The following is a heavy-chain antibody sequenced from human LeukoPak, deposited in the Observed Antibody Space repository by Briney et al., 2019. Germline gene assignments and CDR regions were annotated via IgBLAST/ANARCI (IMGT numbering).Heavy chain of an antibody. CDR3: ARSSNYVSSLDY. Sequence: SETLSLTCTVSGGSISSYYWSWIRQPPGKGLEWIGYIYYSGSTNYNPSLKSRVTISVDTSKNQFSLKLSSVTAADTAAYYCARSSNYVSSLDYWGQGTLVTVSS. J-gene: IGHJ4*02. CDR1: GGSISSYY. D-gene: IGHD4-11*01. CDR2: IYYSGST. V-gene: IGHV4-59*01.